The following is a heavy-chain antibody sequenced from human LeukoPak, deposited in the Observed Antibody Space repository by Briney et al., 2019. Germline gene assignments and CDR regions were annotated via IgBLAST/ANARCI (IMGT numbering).Heavy chain of an antibody. CDR3: ARGNYLDY. V-gene: IGHV4-34*01. CDR1: GGSFSGYY. Sequence: SETLSLTCAVYGGSFSGYYWSWIRQPPGKGLEWIGEINHSGSTNYNPSLKSRVTISVDTSKNQFSLNLSSVTAADTAVYYCARGNYLDYWGQGTLVTVSS. CDR2: INHSGST. J-gene: IGHJ4*02.